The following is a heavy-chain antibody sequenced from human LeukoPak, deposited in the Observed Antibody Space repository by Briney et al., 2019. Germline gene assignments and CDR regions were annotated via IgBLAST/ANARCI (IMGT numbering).Heavy chain of an antibody. CDR2: ISWNSGSI. CDR3: AKGAKFVVVPAAIMDSSSSFDY. CDR1: GFTFDDYA. Sequence: GGSLRLSCAASGFTFDDYAMHWVRQATGKALECVSGISWNSGSIGYADSVKGRFTISRDNAENSLYLQMNSLRAEDTALYYCAKGAKFVVVPAAIMDSSSSFDYWGQGTLVTVSS. D-gene: IGHD2-2*02. J-gene: IGHJ4*02. V-gene: IGHV3-9*01.